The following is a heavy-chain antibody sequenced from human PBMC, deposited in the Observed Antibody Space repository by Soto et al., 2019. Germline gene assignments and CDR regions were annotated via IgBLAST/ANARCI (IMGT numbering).Heavy chain of an antibody. CDR1: GFTFSIFA. J-gene: IGHJ4*02. CDR3: AKEVSLGSTVDLGY. V-gene: IGHV3-23*01. D-gene: IGHD7-27*01. CDR2: ISGSGGST. Sequence: GGSLRLSCAASGFTFSIFAMSWVRQSPGKGLEWVSTISGSGGSTYCADAVKGRFTISRDNSMGTLYLQMKSLRVEDTAIYYCAKEVSLGSTVDLGYWGQGALVTVSS.